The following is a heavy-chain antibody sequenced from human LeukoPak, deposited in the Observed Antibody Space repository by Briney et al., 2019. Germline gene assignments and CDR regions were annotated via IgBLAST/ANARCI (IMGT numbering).Heavy chain of an antibody. CDR3: ARDISSSCYYYMDV. Sequence: SETLSLTCAVYGGSFSGYYWSWIRQPPGKGLEWIGEINHSGSTNYNPSLKSRVTISVDTSKNQFSLKLSSVTAADTAVYYCARDISSSCYYYMDVWGKGTTVTVSS. D-gene: IGHD6-6*01. V-gene: IGHV4-34*01. J-gene: IGHJ6*03. CDR1: GGSFSGYY. CDR2: INHSGST.